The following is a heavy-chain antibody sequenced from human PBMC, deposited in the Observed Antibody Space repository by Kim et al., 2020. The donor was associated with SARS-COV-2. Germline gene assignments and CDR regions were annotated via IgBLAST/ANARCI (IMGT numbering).Heavy chain of an antibody. J-gene: IGHJ6*02. V-gene: IGHV1-18*01. CDR2: ISAYNGNT. Sequence: ASVKVSCKASGYTFTSYGISWVRQAPGQGLEWMGWISAYNGNTNYAQKLQGRVTMTTDTSTSTAYMELRSLRSDDTAVYYCARIAAAGGMRLGMDVWGQGTTVTVSS. D-gene: IGHD6-13*01. CDR1: GYTFTSYG. CDR3: ARIAAAGGMRLGMDV.